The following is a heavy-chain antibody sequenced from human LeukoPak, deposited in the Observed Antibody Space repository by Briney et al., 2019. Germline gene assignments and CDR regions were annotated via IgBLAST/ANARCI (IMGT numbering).Heavy chain of an antibody. CDR3: AKDDYSYYAMDV. Sequence: GGSLRLSCAASGFTFSNYAMSWVRQAPGKGLEWVSTISGSGGSTFYADSVKGRFTISRDNSRNTPYLQMNSLRAEDTAIYYCAKDDYSYYAMDVWGRGTTVTVSS. CDR1: GFTFSNYA. J-gene: IGHJ6*02. CDR2: ISGSGGST. V-gene: IGHV3-23*01.